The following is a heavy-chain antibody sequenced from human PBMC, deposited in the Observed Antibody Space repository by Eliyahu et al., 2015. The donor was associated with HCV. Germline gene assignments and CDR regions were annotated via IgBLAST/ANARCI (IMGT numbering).Heavy chain of an antibody. J-gene: IGHJ6*02. Sequence: EVQLVESGGGLIQPGGSLRLSCXASGFTVXSNYXSWXRQAPGKGLEWVSVIYSGGSTYYADSVKGRFTISRDNSKNTLYLQMNSLRAEDTAVYYCARGLVVPAANTIDYYYGMDVWGQGTTVTVSS. V-gene: IGHV3-53*01. CDR2: IYSGGST. CDR1: GFTVXSNY. D-gene: IGHD2-2*01. CDR3: ARGLVVPAANTIDYYYGMDV.